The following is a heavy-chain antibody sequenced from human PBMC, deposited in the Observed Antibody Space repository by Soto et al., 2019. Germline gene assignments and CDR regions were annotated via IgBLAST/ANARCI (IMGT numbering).Heavy chain of an antibody. CDR1: GDSIGNFY. J-gene: IGHJ2*01. V-gene: IGHV4-4*07. D-gene: IGHD2-8*01. CDR3: ARGMGRYFDL. CDR2: LSASGRT. Sequence: QVHLQESGPGLVKPSETLSLTCAISGDSIGNFYWSWIRQPAGKGLESLGRLSASGRTNYSPSLQRRVTMSLDRSKSRFSLRLTSVSAADTAVYFCARGMGRYFDLWGRGTLVTVSS.